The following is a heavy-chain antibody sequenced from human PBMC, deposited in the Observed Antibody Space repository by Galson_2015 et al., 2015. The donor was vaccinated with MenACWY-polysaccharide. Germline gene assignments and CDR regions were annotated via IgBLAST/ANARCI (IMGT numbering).Heavy chain of an antibody. V-gene: IGHV3-11*01. CDR3: ARFYDFWSGYCMDV. CDR1: GFSFRDYY. J-gene: IGHJ6*02. D-gene: IGHD3-3*01. CDR2: ISGTSSTI. Sequence: SLRLSCAASGFSFRDYYMSWIRQAPGKGLEWVSYISGTSSTIHYSESVEGQFTISRDNAKNSLFLEMNSLRVEDTAVYFCARFYDFWSGYCMDVWGQGTTVTVSS.